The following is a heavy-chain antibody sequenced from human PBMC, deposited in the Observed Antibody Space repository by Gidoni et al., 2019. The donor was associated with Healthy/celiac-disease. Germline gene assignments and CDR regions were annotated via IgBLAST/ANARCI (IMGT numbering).Heavy chain of an antibody. Sequence: EVQLLESGGGLVQPGGSLRLSCAASGFTFSSYAMSWVRQAPGKGLDWVSAISGSGGSTYYADSVKGRFTISRDNSKNTLYLQMNSLRAEDTAVYYCAKAVAGPGYFDYWGQGTLVTVSS. CDR2: ISGSGGST. V-gene: IGHV3-23*01. CDR3: AKAVAGPGYFDY. J-gene: IGHJ4*02. CDR1: GFTFSSYA. D-gene: IGHD6-19*01.